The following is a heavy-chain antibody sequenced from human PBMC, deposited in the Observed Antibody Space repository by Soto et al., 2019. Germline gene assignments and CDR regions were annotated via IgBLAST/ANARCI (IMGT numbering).Heavy chain of an antibody. Sequence: PGGSLRLSCAASGFTFSGYSMNWVRQSPGKGLEWVSSISSSSSYIYYADSVKGRFTISRDNAKNSLYLQMNSLRAEDTAVYYCARETRIVGATEIDYWGQGTLVTVSS. J-gene: IGHJ4*02. V-gene: IGHV3-21*01. CDR3: ARETRIVGATEIDY. D-gene: IGHD1-26*01. CDR2: ISSSSSYI. CDR1: GFTFSGYS.